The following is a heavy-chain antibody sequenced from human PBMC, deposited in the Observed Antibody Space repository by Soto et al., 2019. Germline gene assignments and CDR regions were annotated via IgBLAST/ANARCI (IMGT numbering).Heavy chain of an antibody. J-gene: IGHJ6*03. V-gene: IGHV3-74*01. D-gene: IGHD2-8*02. Sequence: GGSLRLSCAASGFTFSSYWMHWVRQAPGKGLVWVSRINSDGSSTSYADSVKGRFTISRDNAKNTLYLQMNSLRAEDTAVYYCARDQRDDPTGYYYYMDVWGKGTTVTVSS. CDR1: GFTFSSYW. CDR3: ARDQRDDPTGYYYYMDV. CDR2: INSDGSST.